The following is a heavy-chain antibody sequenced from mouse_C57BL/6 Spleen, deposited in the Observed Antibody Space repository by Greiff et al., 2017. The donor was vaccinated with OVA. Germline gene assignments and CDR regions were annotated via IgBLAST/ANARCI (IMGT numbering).Heavy chain of an antibody. CDR3: ARDNLGLWYFDV. J-gene: IGHJ1*03. CDR2: ISDGGSYT. D-gene: IGHD4-1*01. CDR1: GFTFSSYA. V-gene: IGHV5-4*01. Sequence: EVKLVESGGGLVKPGGSLKLSCAASGFTFSSYAMSWVRQTPEKRLEWVATISDGGSYTYYPDNVKGRFTISRDNAKNNLYLQMSHLKSEDTAMYYCARDNLGLWYFDVWGTGTTVTVSS.